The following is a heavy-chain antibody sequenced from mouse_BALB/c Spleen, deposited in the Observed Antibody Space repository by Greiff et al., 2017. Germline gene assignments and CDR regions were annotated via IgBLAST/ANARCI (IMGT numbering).Heavy chain of an antibody. D-gene: IGHD6-2*01. Sequence: VQLQQSAAELARPGASVKMSCKASGYTFTSYTMHWVKQRPGQGLEWIGYINPSSGYTEYNQKFKDKTTLTADKSSSTAYMQLSSLTSEDSAVYYCARSLRYYFDYWGQGTTLTVSS. CDR2: INPSSGYT. CDR3: ARSLRYYFDY. J-gene: IGHJ2*01. CDR1: GYTFTSYT. V-gene: IGHV1-4*02.